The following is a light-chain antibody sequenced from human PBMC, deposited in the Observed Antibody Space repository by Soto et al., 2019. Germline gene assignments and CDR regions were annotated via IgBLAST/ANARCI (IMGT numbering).Light chain of an antibody. V-gene: IGKV3-20*01. Sequence: EIVLTQSPGTLSLSPGETATLSCRASQSLSSNYLAWYQQKPGQAPRLLIYGASSRATAIPDRFSGGGSGTYFTLTISILEPEDLAVYHHQHYGSLPTFGQGTKVEIK. CDR3: QHYGSLPT. CDR2: GAS. CDR1: QSLSSNY. J-gene: IGKJ1*01.